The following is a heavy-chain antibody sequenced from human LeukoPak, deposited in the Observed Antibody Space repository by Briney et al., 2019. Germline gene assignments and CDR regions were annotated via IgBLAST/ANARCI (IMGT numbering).Heavy chain of an antibody. D-gene: IGHD6-13*01. V-gene: IGHV4-34*01. CDR1: GGSFSGYC. Sequence: SETLSLTCAVYGGSFSGYCWSWIRQPPGKGLEWIGEINHSGSTNYNPSLKSRVTISVDTSKNQFSLKLSSVTAADTAVYYCARRGGIAAAGKHVGWFDPWGQGTLVTVSS. CDR2: INHSGST. CDR3: ARRGGIAAAGKHVGWFDP. J-gene: IGHJ5*02.